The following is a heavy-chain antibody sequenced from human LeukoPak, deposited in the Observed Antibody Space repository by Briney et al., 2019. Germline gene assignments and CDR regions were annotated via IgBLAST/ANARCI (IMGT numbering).Heavy chain of an antibody. Sequence: ASMKVSCKASGYTFTGYYMHWVRQAPGQGLEWMGRINPNSGGTNYAQKFQGGVTMTRDTSISTAYMELSRLRSDDTAVYYCMYCSSTSCYTDIDYWGQGTLVTVSS. CDR1: GYTFTGYY. CDR2: INPNSGGT. J-gene: IGHJ4*02. D-gene: IGHD2-2*02. V-gene: IGHV1-2*06. CDR3: MYCSSTSCYTDIDY.